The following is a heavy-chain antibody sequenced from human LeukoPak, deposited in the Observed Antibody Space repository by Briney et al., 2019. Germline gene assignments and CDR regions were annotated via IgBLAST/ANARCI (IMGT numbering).Heavy chain of an antibody. CDR1: GYSINSGYY. V-gene: IGHV4-38-2*02. Sequence: SETLSLTCIVSGYSINSGYYWGWIRQPPGKGLEWIGSIYYSGSTYYNPSLKSRVTISVDTSKNQFSLKLSSVTAADTAVYYCARGNYYYYYMDVWGKGTTVTVSS. CDR3: ARGNYYYYYMDV. J-gene: IGHJ6*03. CDR2: IYYSGST.